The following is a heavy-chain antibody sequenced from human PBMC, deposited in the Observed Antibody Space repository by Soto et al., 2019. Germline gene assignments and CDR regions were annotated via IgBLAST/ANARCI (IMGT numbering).Heavy chain of an antibody. V-gene: IGHV1-69*02. CDR2: IIPILGIA. Sequence: SVKVSCKASGGTFSSYTISWVRQAPGQGLEWMGRIIPILGIANYAQKFQGRVTITADKSTSTAYMELSSLRSEDTAVYYCARLYYYGSGSYYKDPTDWFDPWG. CDR3: ARLYYYGSGSYYKDPTDWFDP. D-gene: IGHD3-10*01. J-gene: IGHJ5*02. CDR1: GGTFSSYT.